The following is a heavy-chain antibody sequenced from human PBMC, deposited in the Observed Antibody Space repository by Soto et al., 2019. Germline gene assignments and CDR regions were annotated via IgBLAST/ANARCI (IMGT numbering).Heavy chain of an antibody. CDR3: ARDSSQNGSYNWFDP. Sequence: PSETLSLTCTVSGGSISSGGYYWSWIRQHPGKGLEWIGYIYYSGSTYYNPSLKSRVTISVDTSKNQFSLKLSSVTAADTAVYYCARDSSQNGSYNWFDPWGQGTLVTVSS. D-gene: IGHD3-10*01. V-gene: IGHV4-31*03. CDR1: GGSISSGGYY. CDR2: IYYSGST. J-gene: IGHJ5*02.